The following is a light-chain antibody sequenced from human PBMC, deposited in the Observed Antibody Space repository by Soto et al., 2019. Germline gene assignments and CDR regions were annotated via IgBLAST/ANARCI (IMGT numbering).Light chain of an antibody. CDR3: QLYGSSPLT. Sequence: EIVLTQSPGTLSLSPGERATLSCSASQSVSSSYLAWYQQKPGQAPRLLIYGASSRATGIPDRFSGSGSGTDFTLNIRRLEPEDFAVYYCQLYGSSPLTFGGGTKVEIK. J-gene: IGKJ4*01. CDR2: GAS. V-gene: IGKV3-20*01. CDR1: QSVSSSY.